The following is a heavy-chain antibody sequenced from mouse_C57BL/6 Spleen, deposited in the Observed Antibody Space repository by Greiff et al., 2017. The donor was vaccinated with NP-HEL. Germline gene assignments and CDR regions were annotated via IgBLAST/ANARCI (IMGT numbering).Heavy chain of an antibody. V-gene: IGHV1-69*01. CDR2: IDPSDSYT. D-gene: IGHD2-10*01. CDR3: ARKILPRGYYAMDY. J-gene: IGHJ4*01. CDR1: GYTFTSYW. Sequence: QVQLQQPGAELVMPGASVKLSCKASGYTFTSYWMHWVKQRPGQGLEWIGEIDPSDSYTNYNQKFKGKSTLTVDKSSSTAYMQLSSLTSEDSAVYYCARKILPRGYYAMDYWGQGTSVTVSS.